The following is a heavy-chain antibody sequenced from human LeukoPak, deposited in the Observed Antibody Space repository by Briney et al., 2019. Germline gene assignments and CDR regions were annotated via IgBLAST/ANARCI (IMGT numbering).Heavy chain of an antibody. J-gene: IGHJ4*02. CDR2: IKQDGSEK. Sequence: PGGSLRLSCAASGFIFSSYWMSWVRQAPGKGLEWVANIKQDGSEKYYVDSVKGRFTISRDNAKNSLYLQMNSLRAEDTAVYYCARLSSSWYVRLFDYWGQGTLVTVSS. CDR3: ARLSSSWYVRLFDY. CDR1: GFIFSSYW. D-gene: IGHD6-13*01. V-gene: IGHV3-7*01.